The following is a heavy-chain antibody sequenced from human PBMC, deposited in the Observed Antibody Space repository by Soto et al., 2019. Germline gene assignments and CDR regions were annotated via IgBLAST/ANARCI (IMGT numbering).Heavy chain of an antibody. CDR2: IIPIVGLT. J-gene: IGHJ6*03. Sequence: QVQLVQSGSEVKNPGSSVKVSCRASGGSLSSYPITWVRQAPGQGLEWMGRIIPIVGLTNYAQKFQGRVTISGGKSTSTAYMESSSLRSDDTAVYYCARQTGGHDSGGNYMDVWGKGTTVIVSS. D-gene: IGHD2-8*02. V-gene: IGHV1-69*02. CDR3: ARQTGGHDSGGNYMDV. CDR1: GGSLSSYP.